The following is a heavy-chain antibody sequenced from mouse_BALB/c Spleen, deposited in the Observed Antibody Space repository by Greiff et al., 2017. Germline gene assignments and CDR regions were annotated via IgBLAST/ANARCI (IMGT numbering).Heavy chain of an antibody. CDR1: GFTFSDYY. Sequence: EVKLQESGGGLVKPGGSLKLSCAASGFTFSDYYMYWVRQTPEKRLEWVATISDGGSYTYYPDSVKGRFTISRDNAKNNLYLQMSSLKSEDTAMYYCARGTARGEFAYWGQGTLVTVSA. CDR2: ISDGGSYT. J-gene: IGHJ3*01. CDR3: ARGTARGEFAY. V-gene: IGHV5-4*02. D-gene: IGHD3-2*01.